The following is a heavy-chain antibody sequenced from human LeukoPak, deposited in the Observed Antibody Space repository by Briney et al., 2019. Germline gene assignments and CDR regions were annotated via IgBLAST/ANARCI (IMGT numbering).Heavy chain of an antibody. Sequence: SVKVSCKASGGTFSSYAISWVRQAPGQGLEWMGGITPIFGTANYAQKFQGRVTITTDESTSTAYMELSSLRSEDTAVYYCARGLYCGGDCYLYWGQGTLVTVSS. CDR2: ITPIFGTA. D-gene: IGHD2-21*02. CDR1: GGTFSSYA. V-gene: IGHV1-69*05. J-gene: IGHJ4*02. CDR3: ARGLYCGGDCYLY.